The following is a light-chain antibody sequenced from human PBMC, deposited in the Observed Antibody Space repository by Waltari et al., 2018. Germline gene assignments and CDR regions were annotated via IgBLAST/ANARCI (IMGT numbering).Light chain of an antibody. Sequence: VLTQSPGTLSLSPGERATLSCRASQSVSSSYLAWYQQKPGRAPRLLIFGASSRASGIPDRVNGSGSGTEFTLTISRLEPEDFAMYYCQQYVDSRWTCGQGTKVEIK. CDR3: QQYVDSRWT. J-gene: IGKJ1*01. CDR1: QSVSSSY. V-gene: IGKV3-20*01. CDR2: GAS.